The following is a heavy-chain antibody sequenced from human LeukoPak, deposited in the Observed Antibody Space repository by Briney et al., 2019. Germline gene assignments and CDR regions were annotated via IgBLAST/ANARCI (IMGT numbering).Heavy chain of an antibody. CDR3: ARDKVVPPYYYDSSGYRYFDY. Sequence: SQTLSLTCAISGDSVSSNSAAWNWIRQSPSRGLEWLGRTYYRSKWYNDYAVSVKSRITINPDTSKNQFSLKLSSVTAADTAVYYCARDKVVPPYYYDSSGYRYFDYWGQGTLVTVSS. V-gene: IGHV6-1*01. CDR1: GDSVSSNSAA. D-gene: IGHD3-22*01. J-gene: IGHJ4*02. CDR2: TYYRSKWYN.